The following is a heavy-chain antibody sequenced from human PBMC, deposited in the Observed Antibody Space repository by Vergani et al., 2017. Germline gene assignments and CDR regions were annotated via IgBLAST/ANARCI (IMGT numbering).Heavy chain of an antibody. CDR1: GFTFSNAW. CDR2: INSKTDGKTT. D-gene: IGHD3-22*01. Sequence: EVQLVESGGGLVKPGGSLRLSCAASGFTFSNAWMSWVRQAPGKGLEWVGRINSKTDGKTTDDAAPVKGRFTISRDDSKNTLYLQMNSLKTEDTAVYYFTTDLGYYDSRGYYDMDWAEYIQHWGQGTLVTVSS. J-gene: IGHJ1*01. V-gene: IGHV3-15*01. CDR3: TTDLGYYDSRGYYDMDWAEYIQH.